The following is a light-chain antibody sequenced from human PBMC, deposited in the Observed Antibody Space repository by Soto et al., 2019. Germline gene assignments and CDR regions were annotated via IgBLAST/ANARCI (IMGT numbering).Light chain of an antibody. CDR1: QGISNE. CDR2: AAS. CDR3: QQHNSYSGA. J-gene: IGKJ1*01. V-gene: IGKV1-17*01. Sequence: DIQMTQSPSSLSAPVGDRVTITCRASQGISNELVWYQQKPGEAPKRLIYAASGLQRGVPSRFSGSGSGTEFTLTISSLQPEDFATYYCQQHNSYSGAFGQGTKVDIK.